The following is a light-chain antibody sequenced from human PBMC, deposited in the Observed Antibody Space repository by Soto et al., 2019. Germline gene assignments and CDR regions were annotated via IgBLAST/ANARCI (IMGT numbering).Light chain of an antibody. CDR2: GAS. Sequence: EIVLTQSPGTLSLSPGESTTLSCRASQSVGRNFLAWYQQKPGRAPRLLIHGASYRATGIPDRFSGSGSETDFTLTISRLEPEDSAVYYCHQYAASPLTFDGGTKVEIK. CDR3: HQYAASPLT. J-gene: IGKJ4*01. CDR1: QSVGRNF. V-gene: IGKV3-20*01.